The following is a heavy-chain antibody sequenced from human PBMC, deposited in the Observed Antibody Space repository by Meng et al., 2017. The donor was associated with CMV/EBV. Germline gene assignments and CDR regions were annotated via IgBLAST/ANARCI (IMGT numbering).Heavy chain of an antibody. D-gene: IGHD3-3*01. V-gene: IGHV3-23*01. CDR2: ISRGGGRT. Sequence: MGGVRQGPGRGLGWGASISRGGGRTDYAEAVKGRCTISRDNSKIAGYRQMEGLRGEDTAIYYCAKTLDAVRFLEWSGWGPTTNSDLDSWGPGNLVTVSS. CDR3: AKTLDAVRFLEWSGWGPTTNSDLDS. J-gene: IGHJ4*02.